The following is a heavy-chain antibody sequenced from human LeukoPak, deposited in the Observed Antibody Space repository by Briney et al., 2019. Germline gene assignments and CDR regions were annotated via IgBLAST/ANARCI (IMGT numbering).Heavy chain of an antibody. V-gene: IGHV3-30*18. Sequence: GRSLRLSCAASGFTFSNYGMHWVRQVPGKGLEWVAVLSYDGSNKYYADSVKGRFTISRDNSKNTLYLQMNSLRPEDTAVYYCAKDRSSGWYSFQHWGQGTLVSVSS. J-gene: IGHJ1*01. CDR2: LSYDGSNK. CDR1: GFTFSNYG. CDR3: AKDRSSGWYSFQH. D-gene: IGHD6-19*01.